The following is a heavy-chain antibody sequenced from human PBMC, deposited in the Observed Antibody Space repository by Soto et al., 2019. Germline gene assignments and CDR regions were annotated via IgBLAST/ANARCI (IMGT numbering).Heavy chain of an antibody. Sequence: ELQLVESGGGLVKPGGSLRLSCAASGFTFSSYSMNWVRQAPGKGREWVSSISRSSSYRYYADSVKGRFTISRDNAKNSLYLQMNSLRAEDTAVYYCAREGYNWNYKGDYWGQGTLVTVSS. V-gene: IGHV3-21*01. CDR1: GFTFSSYS. CDR2: ISRSSSYR. D-gene: IGHD1-7*01. CDR3: AREGYNWNYKGDY. J-gene: IGHJ4*02.